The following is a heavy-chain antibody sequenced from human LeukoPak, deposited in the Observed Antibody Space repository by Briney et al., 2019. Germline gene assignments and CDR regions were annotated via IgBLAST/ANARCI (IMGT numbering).Heavy chain of an antibody. CDR2: IKSVGSST. D-gene: IGHD3-3*01. J-gene: IGHJ4*02. CDR3: ARAGWDFWSGYYIDY. Sequence: PGGSLRLYWAASGFSFSISWRHWVRQQGGKGLGWVSRIKSVGSSTSYADSVKDRFPITRDNAKDTLYLQMNSLRAEDTAVYYCARAGWDFWSGYYIDYWGQGTPVTVTS. CDR1: GFSFSISW. V-gene: IGHV3-74*01.